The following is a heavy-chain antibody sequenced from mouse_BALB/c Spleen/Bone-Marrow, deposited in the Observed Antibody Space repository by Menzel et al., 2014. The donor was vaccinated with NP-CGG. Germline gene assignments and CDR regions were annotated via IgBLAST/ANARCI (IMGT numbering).Heavy chain of an antibody. CDR2: IRNKANGYTT. D-gene: IGHD2-2*01. V-gene: IGHV7-3*02. CDR3: ARDGYDGY. J-gene: IGHJ2*01. CDR1: GSTFTDYY. Sequence: EVQVVESGGGLVQPGGSLRLSCATSGSTFTDYYMSWVRQPPGKALEWLGFIRNKANGYTTEYSASVKGRFTISRDNSQSILYLQMNTLRAEDSATYYCARDGYDGYWGQGTTLTVSS.